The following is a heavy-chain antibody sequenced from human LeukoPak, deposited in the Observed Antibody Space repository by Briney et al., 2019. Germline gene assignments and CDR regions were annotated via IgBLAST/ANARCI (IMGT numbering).Heavy chain of an antibody. Sequence: ASVKVSCKASGGTFSSYAISWVRQAPGQGLEWMGWISAYNGNTNYAQKLQGRVTMSTDTSTSTAYMELRSLRSDDTAVYYCARDRLNWALTNFDYWGQGTLVTVSS. J-gene: IGHJ4*02. CDR2: ISAYNGNT. CDR3: ARDRLNWALTNFDY. CDR1: GGTFSSYA. D-gene: IGHD7-27*01. V-gene: IGHV1-18*01.